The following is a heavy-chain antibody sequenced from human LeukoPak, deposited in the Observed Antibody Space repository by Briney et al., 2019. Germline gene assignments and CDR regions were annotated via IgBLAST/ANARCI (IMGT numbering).Heavy chain of an antibody. CDR2: INHSGGT. CDR3: ARGRD. V-gene: IGHV4-34*01. Sequence: PSETLSLTCAVYGGSFSGYYWSWIRQPPGKGLEWIGEINHSGGTNYNPSLKSRVTISVDTSKNQFSLKLSAVTAADTAVYYCARGRDWGQGTMVTVSS. J-gene: IGHJ3*01. CDR1: GGSFSGYY.